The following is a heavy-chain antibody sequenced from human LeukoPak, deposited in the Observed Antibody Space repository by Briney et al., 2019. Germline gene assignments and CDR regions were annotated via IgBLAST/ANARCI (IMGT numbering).Heavy chain of an antibody. Sequence: GGSLRLSCAASGFTFSSYAMTWVRQAPGKGLEWVSAISGSGGSTYYADSVKGRFTISRDNSKNTLYLQMNSLRAEDTAVYYCARTTIAVAGIRYFDYWGQGTLVTVSS. CDR2: ISGSGGST. V-gene: IGHV3-23*01. D-gene: IGHD6-19*01. CDR1: GFTFSSYA. CDR3: ARTTIAVAGIRYFDY. J-gene: IGHJ4*02.